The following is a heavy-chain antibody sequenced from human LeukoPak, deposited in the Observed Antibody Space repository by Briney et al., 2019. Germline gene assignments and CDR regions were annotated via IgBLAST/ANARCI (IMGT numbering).Heavy chain of an antibody. CDR1: GGSISSYY. V-gene: IGHV4-59*08. J-gene: IGHJ5*02. CDR2: IYYSGST. Sequence: PSETLSLTCTVSGGSISSYYWSWIRQPPGKGLEWIGYIYYSGSTNYNPSLKSRVTISVDTSKNQFSLKLSSVTAADTAVYYCARHHPRAARYKDNWFDPWGQGTLVTVSS. CDR3: ARHHPRAARYKDNWFDP. D-gene: IGHD1-14*01.